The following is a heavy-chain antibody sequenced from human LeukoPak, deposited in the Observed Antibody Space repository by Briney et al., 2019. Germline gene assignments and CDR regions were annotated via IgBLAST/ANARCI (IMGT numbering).Heavy chain of an antibody. Sequence: GGSLRLSCAASGFTFSSHAMSWVRQAPGKGLEWVSGTSGSGGSTYYTDSVKGRFIISRDNSKNTLYLQMNGLRAEDTAVYYCAKYSTTWYDYFEYWGQGILVTVSS. CDR2: TSGSGGST. J-gene: IGHJ4*02. D-gene: IGHD6-13*01. V-gene: IGHV3-23*01. CDR1: GFTFSSHA. CDR3: AKYSTTWYDYFEY.